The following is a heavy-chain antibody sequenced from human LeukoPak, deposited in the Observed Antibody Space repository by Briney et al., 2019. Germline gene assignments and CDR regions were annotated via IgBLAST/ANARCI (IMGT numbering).Heavy chain of an antibody. J-gene: IGHJ4*02. CDR3: AKDLTTTRRYFDY. Sequence: GGSLRLSCAASGFTFSSYGMHWVRQAPGKGLEWVSAISGSGGSTYYADSVKGRFTISRDNSKNTLYLQMNSLRAEDTAVYYCAKDLTTTRRYFDYWGQGTLVTVSS. CDR1: GFTFSSYG. D-gene: IGHD1-1*01. CDR2: ISGSGGST. V-gene: IGHV3-23*01.